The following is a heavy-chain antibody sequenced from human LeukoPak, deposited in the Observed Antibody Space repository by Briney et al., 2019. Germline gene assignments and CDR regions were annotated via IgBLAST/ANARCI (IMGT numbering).Heavy chain of an antibody. D-gene: IGHD3-22*01. Sequence: ASVKVSCKASGYTFTGYYMHWVRQAPGQGLEWMGWINPNSGGTNYAQKFQGRVTMTRDTSISTAYMELSSLRSEDTAVYYCARGNYYYDSSGYYPVPDYWGQGTLVTVSS. CDR3: ARGNYYYDSSGYYPVPDY. J-gene: IGHJ4*02. CDR2: INPNSGGT. CDR1: GYTFTGYY. V-gene: IGHV1-2*02.